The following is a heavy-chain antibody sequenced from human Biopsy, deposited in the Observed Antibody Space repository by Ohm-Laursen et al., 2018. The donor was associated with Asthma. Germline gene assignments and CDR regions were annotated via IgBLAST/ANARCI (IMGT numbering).Heavy chain of an antibody. J-gene: IGHJ4*02. Sequence: SLRLSCAASGFTFRSYAMHWVRQAPVKGLEWVAVGGSYYDGGLKYYADSVNGRFTVSRDDSKNTLYLQMNSLRPDDTAVYYCARDVMEWYLPAFDFWGQGTLVTASS. CDR3: ARDVMEWYLPAFDF. CDR1: GFTFRSYA. CDR2: GGSYYDGGLK. V-gene: IGHV3-30-3*01. D-gene: IGHD3-3*01.